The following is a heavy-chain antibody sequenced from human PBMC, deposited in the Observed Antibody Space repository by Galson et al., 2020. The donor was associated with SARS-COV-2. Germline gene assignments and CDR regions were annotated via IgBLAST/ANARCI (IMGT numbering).Heavy chain of an antibody. D-gene: IGHD3-3*01. V-gene: IGHV4-34*01. J-gene: IGHJ6*03. CDR1: GGSFSGYY. CDR3: ARQVWSIYYMDV. CDR2: INHSGST. Sequence: SETLSLTCAVYGGSFSGYYWSWIRQPPGKGLEWIGEINHSGSTNYNPSLKSRVTISVDTSKNQFSLKLSSVTAADTAVYYCARQVWSIYYMDVWGKGTTVTVSS.